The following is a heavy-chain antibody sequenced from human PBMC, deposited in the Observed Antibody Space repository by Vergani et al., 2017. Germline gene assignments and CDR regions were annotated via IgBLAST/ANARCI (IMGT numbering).Heavy chain of an antibody. V-gene: IGHV4-59*01. CDR2: IYYSGST. CDR3: AGDYDILTGSYGMDV. J-gene: IGHJ6*02. CDR1: GGSISSYY. D-gene: IGHD3-9*01. Sequence: QVQLQESGPGLVKPSETLSLTCTVSGGSISSYYWSWIRQPPGKGLEWIGYIYYSGSTNYNPSLKSRVTISVDTYKNQFSLKLSSVTAADTAVYYCAGDYDILTGSYGMDVWGQGTTVTVSS.